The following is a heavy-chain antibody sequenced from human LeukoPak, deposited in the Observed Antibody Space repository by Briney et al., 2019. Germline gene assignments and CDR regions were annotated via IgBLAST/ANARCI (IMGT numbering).Heavy chain of an antibody. J-gene: IGHJ5*02. CDR2: IYYSGST. CDR3: ARGEFTVTTDWFDP. D-gene: IGHD4-11*01. CDR1: GGSISSGGYS. V-gene: IGHV4-30-2*05. Sequence: PSQTLSLTCAVSGGSISSGGYSWSWIRQPPGKGLEWIGYIYYSGSTYYNPSLKSRVTISVDTSKNQFSLKLSSVTAADTAVYYCARGEFTVTTDWFDPWGQGTLVTVSS.